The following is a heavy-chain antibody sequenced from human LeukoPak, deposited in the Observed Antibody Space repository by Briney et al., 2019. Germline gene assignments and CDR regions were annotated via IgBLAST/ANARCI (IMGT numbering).Heavy chain of an antibody. CDR1: GGSISSGGYY. CDR2: IYYSGST. J-gene: IGHJ4*02. V-gene: IGHV4-31*03. D-gene: IGHD3-22*01. Sequence: SETLSLTCTVSGGSISSGGYYWSWIRQHPGKGLEWIGYIYYSGSTYYNPSLKSRVTISVDTSKNQFSLKLSSVTAADTAVYYCARERAYYDSSGPVDYWGQGTLVTVSS. CDR3: ARERAYYDSSGPVDY.